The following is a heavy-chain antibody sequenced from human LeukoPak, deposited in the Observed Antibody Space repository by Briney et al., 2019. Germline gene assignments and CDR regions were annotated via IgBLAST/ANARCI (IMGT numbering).Heavy chain of an antibody. J-gene: IGHJ4*02. V-gene: IGHV3-7*01. Sequence: GGSLRLSCAASGFTFANSWIAWVRQAPGKGLEWVANIKQDGSTKHYADSLKGRFTISRDDPKNSLFLQMNNLRADDKAIYYCTRDTIGSLDYWGQGILVTVAS. D-gene: IGHD1-26*01. CDR1: GFTFANSW. CDR2: IKQDGSTK. CDR3: TRDTIGSLDY.